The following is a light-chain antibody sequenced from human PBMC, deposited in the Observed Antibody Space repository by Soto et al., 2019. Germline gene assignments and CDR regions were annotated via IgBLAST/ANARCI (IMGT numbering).Light chain of an antibody. V-gene: IGLV2-14*03. CDR1: SSDVGGYNY. CDR3: TSFTSRHTYV. J-gene: IGLJ1*01. CDR2: DVS. Sequence: HSALTQPASVSGSPGQSITISCTGTSSDVGGYNYVSWYQQHPDKAPRLMIYDVSNRPSGVSDRFSGSKSGDTASLTISGLQAEDEADYYCTSFTSRHTYVFGTGTKVTVL.